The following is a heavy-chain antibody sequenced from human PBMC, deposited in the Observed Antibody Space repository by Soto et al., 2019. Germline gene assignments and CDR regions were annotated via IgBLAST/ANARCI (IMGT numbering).Heavy chain of an antibody. J-gene: IGHJ4*02. CDR2: ISYDGSNK. Sequence: GGSLRLSCAASGFTFSSYAMHWVRQAPGKGLEWVAVISYDGSNKYYADSVKGRFTISRDNSKNTLYLQMNSLRAEDTAVYYCARGFRRNYFDYWGQGTLVTVSS. CDR3: ARGFRRNYFDY. D-gene: IGHD3-3*01. CDR1: GFTFSSYA. V-gene: IGHV3-30-3*01.